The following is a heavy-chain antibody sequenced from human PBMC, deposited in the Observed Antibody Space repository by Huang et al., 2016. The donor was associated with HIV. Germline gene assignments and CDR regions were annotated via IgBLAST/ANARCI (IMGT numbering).Heavy chain of an antibody. CDR2: IYYRGNT. V-gene: IGHV4-39*01. D-gene: IGHD6-19*01. CDR3: ARHGRVAGHYYNNMDV. CDR1: GGSISSSSYY. Sequence: LQLQESGPGLVKSSETLSLICTVSGGSISSSSYYWGWIRKPPGKGPAGIGSIYYRGNTSYNPPLKSRVTLSVDTSKNQFSLKVNSVTAADTAVYYCARHGRVAGHYYNNMDVWGRGTTVTVSS. J-gene: IGHJ6*02.